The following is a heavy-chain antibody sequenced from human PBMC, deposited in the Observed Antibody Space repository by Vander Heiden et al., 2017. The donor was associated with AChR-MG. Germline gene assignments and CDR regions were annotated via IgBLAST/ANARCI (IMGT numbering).Heavy chain of an antibody. V-gene: IGHV3-23*01. CDR1: EFPFSSYA. CDR2: IISSGGST. Sequence: EVQLLESGGGSVQPGGSLRLSGAASEFPFSSYAMSWVRQAPGKGLAWVSGIISSGGSTYYADSVKGRFTISRDNSKNTLDLQMNSLRAEDTAVYYCAKSRGSSGGCFDLWGRGTLVTVSS. CDR3: AKSRGSSGGCFDL. D-gene: IGHD3-10*01. J-gene: IGHJ2*01.